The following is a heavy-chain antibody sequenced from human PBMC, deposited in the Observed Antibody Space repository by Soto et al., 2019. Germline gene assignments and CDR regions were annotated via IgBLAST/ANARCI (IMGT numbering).Heavy chain of an antibody. CDR3: ARGGDCSGGSCSTYYYYGMDV. V-gene: IGHV3-21*01. CDR1: GFTFSSYS. CDR2: ISSSSSYI. Sequence: EVQLVESGGGLVKPGGSLRLSCAASGFTFSSYSMNWVRQAPGKGLEWVSSISSSSSYIYYADSVKGRFTISRDNAKNSLYLQMNSLRAEDTAVYYCARGGDCSGGSCSTYYYYGMDVWGQGTTVTVSS. J-gene: IGHJ6*02. D-gene: IGHD2-15*01.